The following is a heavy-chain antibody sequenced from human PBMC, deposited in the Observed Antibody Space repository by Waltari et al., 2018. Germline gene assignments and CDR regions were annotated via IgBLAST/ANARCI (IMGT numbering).Heavy chain of an antibody. CDR3: ASLGNIVVVM. CDR1: GGTFSSYT. Sequence: QVQLVQSGAEVKKPGSSVKVSCKASGGTFSSYTISWVRQAPGQGLEWMGRIIPILGIANYAQKCQGRVTITADKSTSTAYMELSSLRSEDTAVYYCASLGNIVVVMWGQGTLVTVSS. V-gene: IGHV1-69*02. J-gene: IGHJ4*02. D-gene: IGHD2-15*01. CDR2: IIPILGIA.